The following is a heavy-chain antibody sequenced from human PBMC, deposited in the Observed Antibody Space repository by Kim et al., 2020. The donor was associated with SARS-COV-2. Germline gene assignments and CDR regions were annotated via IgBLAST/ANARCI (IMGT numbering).Heavy chain of an antibody. D-gene: IGHD6-19*01. Sequence: AQKYQGRVTITADESTSTAYMELSSLRSEDTAVYYCARGIAVAGYYGMDVWGQGTTVTVSS. J-gene: IGHJ6*02. CDR3: ARGIAVAGYYGMDV. V-gene: IGHV1-69*01.